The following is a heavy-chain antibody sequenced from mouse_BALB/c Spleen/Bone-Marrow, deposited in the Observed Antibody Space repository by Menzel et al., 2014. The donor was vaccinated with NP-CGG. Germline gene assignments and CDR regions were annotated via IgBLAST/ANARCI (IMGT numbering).Heavy chain of an antibody. J-gene: IGHJ1*01. D-gene: IGHD1-1*01. CDR3: ARLNYYGNLFA. CDR2: INPDSSTI. Sequence: EVMLVESGGGLVQPGGSLKLSCAASRFDFSRYWMSWVRQAPGKGLEWIGEINPDSSTINYTPSLKDKFIISRDNAKNTLYLQMSKVRSEDTALYYCARLNYYGNLFAWGAGTTVTVSS. CDR1: RFDFSRYW. V-gene: IGHV4-1*02.